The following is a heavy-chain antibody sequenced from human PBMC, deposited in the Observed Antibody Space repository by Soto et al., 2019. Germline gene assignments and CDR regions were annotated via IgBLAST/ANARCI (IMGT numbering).Heavy chain of an antibody. D-gene: IGHD3-10*01. J-gene: IGHJ5*02. CDR2: INAGDGNT. Sequence: ASVKVSCKASGYTFTSYAMHWVRQAPGQRLEWMGWINAGDGNTKYSQKFQGRVTITRDTSASTAYMELSSLRSEDTAVYYCARVYGSGTHPGTNWFDPWGQGTLVTVSS. CDR1: GYTFTSYA. CDR3: ARVYGSGTHPGTNWFDP. V-gene: IGHV1-3*01.